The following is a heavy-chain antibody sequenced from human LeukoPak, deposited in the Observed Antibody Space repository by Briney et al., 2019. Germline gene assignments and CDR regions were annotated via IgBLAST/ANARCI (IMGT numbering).Heavy chain of an antibody. V-gene: IGHV4-39*01. CDR2: IYYSGST. J-gene: IGHJ6*02. CDR3: ARRGDKRYCYCCMDV. CDR1: GGSNSSSSYH. D-gene: IGHD2-21*01. Sequence: SETLSLTCTVSGGSNSSSSYHWRWIRQPPAKVLEWFGCIYYSGSTYYNPSLKSRVTISVDTSKNLFSLQLSSVTAADTAVYYRARRGDKRYCYCCMDVWGQGTTVTVSS.